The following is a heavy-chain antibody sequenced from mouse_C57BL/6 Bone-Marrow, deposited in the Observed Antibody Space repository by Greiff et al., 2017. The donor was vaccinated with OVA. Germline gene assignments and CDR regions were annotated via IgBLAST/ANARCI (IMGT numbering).Heavy chain of an antibody. CDR3: TTWGYYYGSRDFDY. J-gene: IGHJ2*01. Sequence: EVQGVESGAELVRPGASVKLSCTASGFNIKDDYMHWVKQRPEQGLEWIGWIDPENGDTEYASKFQGKATITADTSSNTAYLQLSSLTSEDTAVYYCTTWGYYYGSRDFDYWGQGTTLTVSS. CDR2: IDPENGDT. D-gene: IGHD1-1*01. V-gene: IGHV14-4*01. CDR1: GFNIKDDY.